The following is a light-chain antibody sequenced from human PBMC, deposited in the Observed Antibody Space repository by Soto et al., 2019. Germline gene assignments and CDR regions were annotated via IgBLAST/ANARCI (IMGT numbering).Light chain of an antibody. V-gene: IGLV2-14*01. CDR1: SSDVGGYNY. CDR2: DVS. J-gene: IGLJ2*01. Sequence: QSALTQPASVSGSPGQSITISCTGTSSDVGGYNYVSWYQQHPGKAPKVMIYDVSNRPSGVSNRFSGSKSGNTASLTISGLQAEDEADYYCSSYTGSSTHVIFGGGTKLTVL. CDR3: SSYTGSSTHVI.